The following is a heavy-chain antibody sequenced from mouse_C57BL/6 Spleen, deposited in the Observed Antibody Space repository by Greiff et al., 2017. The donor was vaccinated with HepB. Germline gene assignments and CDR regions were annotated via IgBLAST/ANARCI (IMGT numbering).Heavy chain of an antibody. CDR2: ISSGSSTI. J-gene: IGHJ1*03. Sequence: EVMLVESGGGLVKPGGSLKLSCAASGFTFSDYGMHWVRQAPEKGLEWVAYISSGSSTIYYADTVKGRFTIARDNAKNTLFLQMTSLRSEDTAMYDCARRWLLPYFDVWGTGTTVTVSS. D-gene: IGHD2-3*01. V-gene: IGHV5-17*01. CDR1: GFTFSDYG. CDR3: ARRWLLPYFDV.